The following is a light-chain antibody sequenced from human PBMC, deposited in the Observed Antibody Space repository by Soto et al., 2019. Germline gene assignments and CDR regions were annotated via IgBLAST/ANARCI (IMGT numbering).Light chain of an antibody. CDR3: QQRSNWPLT. V-gene: IGKV3-11*01. CDR2: DAS. CDR1: QSVSSY. J-gene: IGKJ4*01. Sequence: EIVLTQSPATLSLSPGERATLSCRASQSVSSYLAWYQQKPGQAPRLLIYDASNRATGIPARFSGSGSGTDFTLTISSIEPEAFAVYYCQQRSNWPLTFGGGTKVEIK.